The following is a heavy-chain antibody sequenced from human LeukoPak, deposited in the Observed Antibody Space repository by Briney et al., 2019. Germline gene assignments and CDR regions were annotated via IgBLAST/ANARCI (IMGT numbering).Heavy chain of an antibody. CDR2: IYPDDSDT. V-gene: IGHV5-51*01. CDR3: ARSHSSSWSNLGY. D-gene: IGHD6-13*01. CDR1: GYSFTNYW. J-gene: IGHJ4*02. Sequence: GESLKISCKGSGYSFTNYWIGWVRQMPGKGLEWMGIIYPDDSDTRYSPSFQGQVTISADKSISTAYLQWSSLKASDTAMYYCARSHSSSWSNLGYWGQGTLVTVSS.